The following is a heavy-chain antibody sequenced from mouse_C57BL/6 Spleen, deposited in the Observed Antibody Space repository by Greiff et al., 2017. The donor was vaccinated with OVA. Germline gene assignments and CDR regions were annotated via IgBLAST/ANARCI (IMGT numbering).Heavy chain of an antibody. CDR2: INPNNGGT. CDR1: GYTFTDYY. Sequence: DVQHQQSGPELVKPGASVKISCKASGYTFTDYYMNWVKQSHGKSLEWIGDINPNNGGTSYNQKFKGKATLTVDKSSSTAYMELRSLTSEDSAVYYCARGVYGSSYGYAMDYWGQGTSVTVSS. J-gene: IGHJ4*01. V-gene: IGHV1-26*01. CDR3: ARGVYGSSYGYAMDY. D-gene: IGHD1-1*01.